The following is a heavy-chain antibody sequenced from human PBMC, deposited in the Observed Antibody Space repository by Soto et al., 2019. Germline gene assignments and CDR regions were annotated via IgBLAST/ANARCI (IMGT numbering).Heavy chain of an antibody. CDR3: AKDPLPATYYYGMDV. J-gene: IGHJ6*02. CDR1: GFTFSSYA. Sequence: EVQLLESGGGLVQPGGSLRLSCAAAGFTFSSYAMSWVRQAPGKGLEWVSAISGSGGSTYYADSVKGRFTISRDNSKNTLYLQMNSLRAEDTAVYYCAKDPLPATYYYGMDVWGQGTTVTVSS. D-gene: IGHD2-2*01. CDR2: ISGSGGST. V-gene: IGHV3-23*01.